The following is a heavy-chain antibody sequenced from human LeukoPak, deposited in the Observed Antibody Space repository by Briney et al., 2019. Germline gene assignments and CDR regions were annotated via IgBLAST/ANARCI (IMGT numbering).Heavy chain of an antibody. V-gene: IGHV3-30*18. D-gene: IGHD3-16*01. Sequence: PGGSLRLSCAASGFTFSSYGVHWVRQAPGKGLEWVAVISYDGSNKYYADSVKGRFTISRDNSKNTLYLQMNSLRAEDTAVYYCAKAWGFDYWGQGTLVTVSS. CDR2: ISYDGSNK. J-gene: IGHJ4*02. CDR3: AKAWGFDY. CDR1: GFTFSSYG.